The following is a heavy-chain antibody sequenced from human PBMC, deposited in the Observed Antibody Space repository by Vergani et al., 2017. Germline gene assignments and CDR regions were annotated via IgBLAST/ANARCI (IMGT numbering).Heavy chain of an antibody. V-gene: IGHV3-73*02. D-gene: IGHD6-19*01. CDR3: TVVAVAGTEDY. J-gene: IGHJ4*02. Sequence: EVQLVESGGGLVQPGGSLKLSCAASGFTFSGSAMNWVRQASGKGLEWVGRIRSKANSYATAYAASVKGRFTISRDDSKNTAYLQMHSLKTEDTAVYYCTVVAVAGTEDYWGQGTLVTVSS. CDR1: GFTFSGSA. CDR2: IRSKANSYAT.